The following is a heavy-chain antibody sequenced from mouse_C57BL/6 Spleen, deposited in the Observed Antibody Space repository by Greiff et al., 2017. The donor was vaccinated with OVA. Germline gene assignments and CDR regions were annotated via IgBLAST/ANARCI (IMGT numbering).Heavy chain of an antibody. D-gene: IGHD1-1*01. CDR3: ARTITTVVEDWYFDV. Sequence: LVESGAELAKPGASVKLSCKASGYTFTSYWMHWVKQRPGQGLEWIGYINPSSGYTKYNQKFKDKATLTADKSSSTAYMQLSSLTYEDSAVYYCARTITTVVEDWYFDVWGTGTTVTVSS. CDR1: GYTFTSYW. V-gene: IGHV1-7*01. J-gene: IGHJ1*03. CDR2: INPSSGYT.